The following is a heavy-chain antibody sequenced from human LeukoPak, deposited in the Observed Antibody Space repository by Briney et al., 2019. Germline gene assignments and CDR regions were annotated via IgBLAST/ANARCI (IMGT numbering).Heavy chain of an antibody. CDR1: GFSFTDYP. Sequence: GGSLRLSCATSGFSFTDYPMNWVRQAPGKGLEWISNIRTTAEGAKYAYYADSVKGRVTISRDDGKNTLYLHMNSLRDDDTAVYYCAMDQRYAFDYWGQGILVTVSS. J-gene: IGHJ4*02. CDR2: IRTTAEGAKYA. CDR3: AMDQRYAFDY. V-gene: IGHV3-48*02. D-gene: IGHD3-9*01.